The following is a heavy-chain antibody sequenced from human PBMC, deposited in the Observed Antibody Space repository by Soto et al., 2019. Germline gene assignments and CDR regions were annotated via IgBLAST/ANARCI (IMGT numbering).Heavy chain of an antibody. Sequence: QVQLVESGGGVVQPGRSLRLSCAASGFTFSSYGMHWVRQAPGKGLEWVAVIWYDGSNKYYADSVKGRFTISRDNSKNTLYLQMNSLRAEDTAVYYCARDQSPHCTNGVCYPYWGFDYWGQGTLVTVSS. CDR3: ARDQSPHCTNGVCYPYWGFDY. J-gene: IGHJ4*02. CDR1: GFTFSSYG. CDR2: IWYDGSNK. D-gene: IGHD2-8*01. V-gene: IGHV3-33*01.